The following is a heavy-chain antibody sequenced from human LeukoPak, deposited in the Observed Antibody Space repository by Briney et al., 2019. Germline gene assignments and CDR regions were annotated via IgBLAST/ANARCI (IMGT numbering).Heavy chain of an antibody. CDR2: IYHTGST. D-gene: IGHD6-13*01. CDR1: GGSFSGYY. CDR3: SRGRPAAAASMGFAP. V-gene: IGHV4-34*01. Sequence: SETLSLTCAVSGGSFSGYYWSWIRQPPGKGLEWIGEIYHTGSTNYNPSLKSRVTISLDTSKNQFSLKLTSVTAADTAVYYCSRGRPAAAASMGFAPWPGETLVSV. J-gene: IGHJ5*02.